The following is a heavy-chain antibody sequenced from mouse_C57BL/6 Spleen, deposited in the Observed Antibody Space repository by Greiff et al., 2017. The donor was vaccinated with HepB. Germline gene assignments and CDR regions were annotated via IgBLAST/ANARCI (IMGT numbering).Heavy chain of an antibody. Sequence: VMLVESGAELVRPGASVKLSCKASGYTFTDYYINWVKQRPGQGLEWIARIYPGSGNTYYNEKFKGKATLTAEKSSSTAYMQLSSLTSEDSAVYFCARGGIYDGYLAWFAYWGQGTLVTVSA. CDR3: ARGGIYDGYLAWFAY. CDR2: IYPGSGNT. CDR1: GYTFTDYY. J-gene: IGHJ3*01. V-gene: IGHV1-76*01. D-gene: IGHD2-3*01.